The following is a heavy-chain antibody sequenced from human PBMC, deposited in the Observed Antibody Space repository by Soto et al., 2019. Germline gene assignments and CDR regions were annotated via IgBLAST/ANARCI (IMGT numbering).Heavy chain of an antibody. J-gene: IGHJ5*02. CDR1: GFTFSSYS. V-gene: IGHV3-48*02. Sequence: EVQLVESGGGLVQPGGSLRLSCAASGFTFSSYSMNWVRQAPGKGLEWVSYISSSSSTIYYADSVKGRFTISRDNAKNSLYLQMNSLRDEDTAVYYWAREEMLAAGTAMIRWFDPWGQGTLVTVSS. CDR2: ISSSSSTI. D-gene: IGHD6-13*01. CDR3: AREEMLAAGTAMIRWFDP.